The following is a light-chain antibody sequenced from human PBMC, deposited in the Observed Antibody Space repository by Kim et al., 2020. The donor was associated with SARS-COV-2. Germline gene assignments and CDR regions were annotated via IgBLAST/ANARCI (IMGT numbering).Light chain of an antibody. Sequence: DIHLTQSPSSLSASVGDIVTIYCRTNETIGVYLNWYQKKPETSPKLLIYAASSLQSGVPSRFSGSGSGTDFTLTINSHQADDFATYFCQQSFTIPRFSFGPGTKVDIK. CDR1: ETIGVY. CDR3: QQSFTIPRFS. V-gene: IGKV1-39*01. J-gene: IGKJ3*01. CDR2: AAS.